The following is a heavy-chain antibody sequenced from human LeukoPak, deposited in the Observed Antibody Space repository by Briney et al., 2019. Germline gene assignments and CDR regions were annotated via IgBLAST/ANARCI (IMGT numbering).Heavy chain of an antibody. CDR1: GFTFSGYD. CDR2: ASSSSSTI. D-gene: IGHD3-10*01. Sequence: GGSQRLSCAASGFTFSGYDMSWVRQAPGKGLEWVSYASSSSSTIYYADSVKSRFTISRDNAKNSLYLQMNSLGAEDTAVYYCARDFGWAFDMWGQGTVVTVSS. V-gene: IGHV3-48*04. J-gene: IGHJ3*02. CDR3: ARDFGWAFDM.